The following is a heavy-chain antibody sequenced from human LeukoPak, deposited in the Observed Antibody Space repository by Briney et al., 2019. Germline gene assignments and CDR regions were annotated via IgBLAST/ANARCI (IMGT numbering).Heavy chain of an antibody. Sequence: PSETLSLTCTVSGGSISSYYWSWIRQPPGKGLEWIGYIYYSGSTNYNPSLKSRVTISVDTSKNQFSLKLSSVTAADTAVYYCARLTVPTRWGKGAIDYWGQGTLVTVSS. V-gene: IGHV4-59*01. CDR3: ARLTVPTRWGKGAIDY. D-gene: IGHD3-16*01. J-gene: IGHJ4*02. CDR2: IYYSGST. CDR1: GGSISSYY.